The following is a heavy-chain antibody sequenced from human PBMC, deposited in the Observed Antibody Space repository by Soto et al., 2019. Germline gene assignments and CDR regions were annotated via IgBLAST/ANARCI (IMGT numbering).Heavy chain of an antibody. CDR3: AKDPESEIQWFYYFES. J-gene: IGHJ4*02. CDR2: MYYSGDT. CDR1: GTSITSNNYY. V-gene: IGHV4-39*02. Sequence: SETLSLTCTVSGTSITSNNYYWGWIRQSPGKGLEWIASMYYSGDTYYNPSLRGRVTISIDTSKNQLSLKLSSVTAADTAVYYCAKDPESEIQWFYYFESWGQGTLVTVSS. D-gene: IGHD3-10*01.